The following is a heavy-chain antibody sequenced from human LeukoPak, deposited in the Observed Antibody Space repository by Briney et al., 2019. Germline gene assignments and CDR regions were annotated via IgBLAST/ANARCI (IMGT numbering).Heavy chain of an antibody. CDR2: IRSKAYGGTT. V-gene: IGHV3-49*03. D-gene: IGHD6-19*01. J-gene: IGHJ4*02. Sequence: GGSLRLSCTASGFTFCDYAMSWFRQAPGKGLEWVGFIRSKAYGGTTEYAASVKGRFTISRDDSKSIAYLQMNSLKTEDTAVYYCTRVWGYSSGWYAYWGQGTLVTVSS. CDR3: TRVWGYSSGWYAY. CDR1: GFTFCDYA.